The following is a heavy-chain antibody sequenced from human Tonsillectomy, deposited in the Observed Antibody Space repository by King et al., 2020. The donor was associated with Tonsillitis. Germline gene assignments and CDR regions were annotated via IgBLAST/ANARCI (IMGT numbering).Heavy chain of an antibody. V-gene: IGHV4-30-4*01. CDR2: IYYSGNT. CDR1: GGSISSSDYY. CDR3: ARVPGETATTSFPFDY. J-gene: IGHJ4*02. Sequence: QLQESGPGLVKPSQTLSLTCTVSGGSISSSDYYWSWIRQPPGKGLEWIGYIYYSGNTYCNPSLKSRVDISLDTSKNQFSLKLSSVTAADTAVYYCARVPGETATTSFPFDYWGQGTLVTVSS. D-gene: IGHD5-24*01.